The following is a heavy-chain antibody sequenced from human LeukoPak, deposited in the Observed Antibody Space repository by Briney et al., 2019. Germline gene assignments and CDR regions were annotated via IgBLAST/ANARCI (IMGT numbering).Heavy chain of an antibody. Sequence: GGSLRLSCAASGFTFSSYAMSWVRQAPGKGLEWVSAISGSGGSTYYADSVKGRSTISRDNSKNTLYLQMNSLRAEDTAVYYCAKDRILVAVAGDAFDIWGQGTMVTVSS. J-gene: IGHJ3*02. CDR2: ISGSGGST. CDR1: GFTFSSYA. V-gene: IGHV3-23*01. CDR3: AKDRILVAVAGDAFDI. D-gene: IGHD6-19*01.